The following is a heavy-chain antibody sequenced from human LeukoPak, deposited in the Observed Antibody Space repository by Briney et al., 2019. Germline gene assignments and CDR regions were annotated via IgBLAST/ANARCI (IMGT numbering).Heavy chain of an antibody. Sequence: GASVTVSFKASGYTFTIYYMHWVRQAPGQGREWMGIINPSGGSTSHAQKFQGRVTMTRDTSTSTVYMELSSLRSEDTAVYYCARDREEQQLMNWFDPWAREPWSPSHQ. CDR3: ARDREEQQLMNWFDP. CDR2: INPSGGST. V-gene: IGHV1-46*01. D-gene: IGHD6-13*01. CDR1: GYTFTIYY. J-gene: IGHJ5*02.